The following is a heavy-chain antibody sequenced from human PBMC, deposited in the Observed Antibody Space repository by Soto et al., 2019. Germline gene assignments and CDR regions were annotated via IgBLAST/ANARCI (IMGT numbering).Heavy chain of an antibody. CDR1: GGSISSGDYY. D-gene: IGHD3-3*01. J-gene: IGHJ6*02. V-gene: IGHV4-30-4*01. Sequence: QVQLQESGPGLVKPSQTLSLTCTVSGGSISSGDYYWSWIRQPPGKGLEWIGYIYYSGSTYYNPSLKSRVTISVDTSKNQFSLKLSSVTAADTAVYYWARGLRFLEWLTDYYYYGMDVWGQGTTVTVSS. CDR2: IYYSGST. CDR3: ARGLRFLEWLTDYYYYGMDV.